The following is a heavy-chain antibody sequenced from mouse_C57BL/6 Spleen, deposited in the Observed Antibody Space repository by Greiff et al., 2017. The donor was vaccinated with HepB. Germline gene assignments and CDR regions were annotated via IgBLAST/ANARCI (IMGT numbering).Heavy chain of an antibody. Sequence: QVQLQQSGAELVKPGASVKISCKASGYAFSSYWVNWVKQRPGKGLEWIGQIYPGDGDTNYNGKFKGKATLTADKSSSTAYMQLSSLTSEDSAVYFCARREAGRFAYWGQGTLVTVSA. CDR3: ARREAGRFAY. CDR1: GYAFSSYW. J-gene: IGHJ3*01. D-gene: IGHD4-1*01. V-gene: IGHV1-80*01. CDR2: IYPGDGDT.